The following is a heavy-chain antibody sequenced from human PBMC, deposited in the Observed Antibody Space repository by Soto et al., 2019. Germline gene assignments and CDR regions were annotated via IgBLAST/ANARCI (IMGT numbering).Heavy chain of an antibody. CDR2: IYYSGST. CDR3: ARHAGYCSGGSCYSEWFDP. V-gene: IGHV4-39*01. J-gene: IGHJ5*02. Sequence: SETLSLTCTVSGGSISSSSYYWGWIRRPPGKGLEWIGSIYYSGSTYYNPSLKSRVTISVDTSKNQFSLKLSSVTAADTAVYYCARHAGYCSGGSCYSEWFDPWGQGTLVT. CDR1: GGSISSSSYY. D-gene: IGHD2-15*01.